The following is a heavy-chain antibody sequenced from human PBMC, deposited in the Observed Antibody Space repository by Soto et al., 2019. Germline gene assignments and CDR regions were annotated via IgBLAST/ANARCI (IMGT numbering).Heavy chain of an antibody. D-gene: IGHD2-21*02. CDR3: AREGDGGDRDYYGLDV. V-gene: IGHV4-30-4*08. J-gene: IGHJ6*02. Sequence: SKTLSLTCTVSGGSISYEYYHWTWIRQSPGKGLEWIGYIHYSGSIIYNPSFKSRVTISVDTSKNQFSLQLSSVTAADTAVYFCAREGDGGDRDYYGLDVWGQGTTVTVSS. CDR1: GGSISYEYYH. CDR2: IHYSGSI.